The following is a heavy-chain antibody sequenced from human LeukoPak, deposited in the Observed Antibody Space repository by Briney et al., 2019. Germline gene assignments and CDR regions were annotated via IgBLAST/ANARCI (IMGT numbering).Heavy chain of an antibody. CDR1: GGTFSSYA. Sequence: SVKVSCKASGGTFSSYAISWVRQAPGQGLEWMGGIIPIFGTANYAQKFQGRVTITTDEFMSTAYMELSSLRSEDTAVYYCAREINWNDGDAFDIWGQGTMVTVSS. CDR2: IIPIFGTA. CDR3: AREINWNDGDAFDI. J-gene: IGHJ3*02. V-gene: IGHV1-69*05. D-gene: IGHD1-20*01.